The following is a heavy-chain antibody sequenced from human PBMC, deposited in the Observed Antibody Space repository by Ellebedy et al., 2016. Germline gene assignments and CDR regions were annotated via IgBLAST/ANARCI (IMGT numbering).Heavy chain of an antibody. J-gene: IGHJ3*02. Sequence: GGSLRLXCAASGFTFSSYVMSWVRQAPGKGLEWVSGISVSGGSTYYADAVKGRFTISRDNSKNTLYLQMNSLGAEDTAVYYCAKDLYKMWGLATIPAAFDIWGQGTMVTVSS. D-gene: IGHD5-24*01. V-gene: IGHV3-23*01. CDR1: GFTFSSYV. CDR3: AKDLYKMWGLATIPAAFDI. CDR2: ISVSGGST.